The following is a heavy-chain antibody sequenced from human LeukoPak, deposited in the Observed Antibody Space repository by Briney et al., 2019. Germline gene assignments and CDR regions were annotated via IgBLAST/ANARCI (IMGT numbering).Heavy chain of an antibody. V-gene: IGHV1-46*01. D-gene: IGHD6-19*01. CDR3: ARMGGSGWDPDAFDI. J-gene: IGHJ3*02. Sequence: EASVKVSCKAFGYTFTGYWMHWVRQAPGQGPEWMGVISPSGGSTIYAQKFKGRVTLTRDMSTSTDYLEVSSLRSEDTAVYYCARMGGSGWDPDAFDIWGQGTMVTVSS. CDR1: GYTFTGYW. CDR2: ISPSGGST.